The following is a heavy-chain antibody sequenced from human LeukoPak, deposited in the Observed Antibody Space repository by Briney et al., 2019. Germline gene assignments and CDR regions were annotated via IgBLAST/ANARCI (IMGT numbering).Heavy chain of an antibody. Sequence: GSLRLSCEVSRFSFSSYAMTWVRPAPGKGLEWVSAISGRGDRTSYADSVKGRVTISRDNTKNSMYLQMDSLTVEDTALYFCTRDLPATISLGDDYWGPGILVTVSS. CDR2: ISGRGDRT. J-gene: IGHJ4*02. CDR1: RFSFSSYA. V-gene: IGHV3-23*01. D-gene: IGHD5-12*01. CDR3: TRDLPATISLGDDY.